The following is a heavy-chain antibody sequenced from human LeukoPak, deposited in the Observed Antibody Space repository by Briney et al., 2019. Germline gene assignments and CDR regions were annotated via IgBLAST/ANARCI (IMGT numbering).Heavy chain of an antibody. D-gene: IGHD2-2*01. Sequence: SVRVSCKASGGTFSSYAISWVRQAPGQGLEWMGGIIPIFGTANYAQKFQGRVTITTDESTSTAYIELSSLRSEDPAVYYCARDRSPNCSSTSCYPGGADAFDIWGQGTMVTVPS. V-gene: IGHV1-69*05. J-gene: IGHJ3*02. CDR2: IIPIFGTA. CDR3: ARDRSPNCSSTSCYPGGADAFDI. CDR1: GGTFSSYA.